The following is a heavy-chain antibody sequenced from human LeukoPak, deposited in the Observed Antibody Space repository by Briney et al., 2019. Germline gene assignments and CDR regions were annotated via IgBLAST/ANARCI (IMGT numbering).Heavy chain of an antibody. V-gene: IGHV1-18*01. J-gene: IGHJ4*02. CDR3: ARDPEMATISDVLFFDY. Sequence: GASVKVSCKASGYTFTSYGIRWVRQAPGQGLEWMGWISAYNGNTNYAQKLQGRVTMTTDTSTSTAYMELRSLRSDDTAVYCCARDPEMATISDVLFFDYWGQGTLVTVSS. D-gene: IGHD5-24*01. CDR1: GYTFTSYG. CDR2: ISAYNGNT.